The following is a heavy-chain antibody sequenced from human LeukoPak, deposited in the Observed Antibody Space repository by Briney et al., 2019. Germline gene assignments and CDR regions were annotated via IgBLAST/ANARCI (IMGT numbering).Heavy chain of an antibody. D-gene: IGHD5-18*01. CDR2: ISGSGGST. V-gene: IGHV3-23*01. Sequence: GGSLRLSCAASGFTFSSYAMSWVRQAPGKGLEWVSTISGSGGSTYYADSVKGRFTISRDNSKNTLYLQMNSLRAEDTAVYYCARHLSGVRGYSYGRGIDYWGEGTLVTVSS. CDR3: ARHLSGVRGYSYGRGIDY. CDR1: GFTFSSYA. J-gene: IGHJ4*02.